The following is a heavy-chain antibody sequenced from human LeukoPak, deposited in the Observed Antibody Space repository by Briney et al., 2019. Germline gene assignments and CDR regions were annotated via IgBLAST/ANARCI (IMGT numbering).Heavy chain of an antibody. V-gene: IGHV3-21*01. CDR2: ISSSSSYI. Sequence: GGSLRLSCAASGFTFSSYSMNWVRQATGKGLEWVSSISSSSSYIYYADSVKGRFTISRDNAKNSLYLQMNSLRAEDTAVYYCARVGGSIYFFDCWGQGTLVTVSS. J-gene: IGHJ4*02. CDR1: GFTFSSYS. CDR3: ARVGGSIYFFDC. D-gene: IGHD4-23*01.